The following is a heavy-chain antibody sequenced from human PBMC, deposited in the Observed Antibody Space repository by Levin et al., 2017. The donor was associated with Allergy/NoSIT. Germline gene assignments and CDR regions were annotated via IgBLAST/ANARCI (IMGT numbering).Heavy chain of an antibody. D-gene: IGHD3-16*01. CDR3: AREETLGAFDI. CDR1: GFTFDDYG. CDR2: INWNGGST. V-gene: IGHV3-20*01. J-gene: IGHJ3*02. Sequence: GESLKISCAASGFTFDDYGMSWVRQAPGKGLEWVSGINWNGGSTGYADSVKGRFTISRDNAKNSLYLQMNSLRAEDTALYHCAREETLGAFDIWGQGTMVTVSS.